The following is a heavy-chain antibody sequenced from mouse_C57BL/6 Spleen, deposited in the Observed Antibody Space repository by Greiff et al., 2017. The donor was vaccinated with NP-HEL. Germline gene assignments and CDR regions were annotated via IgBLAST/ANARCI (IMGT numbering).Heavy chain of an antibody. V-gene: IGHV1-76*01. CDR1: GYTFTDYY. CDR2: IYPGSGNT. Sequence: QVQLQQSGAELVRPGASVKLSCKASGYTFTDYYINWVKQRPGQGLEWIARIYPGSGNTYYNEKFKGKATLTAEKSSSTAYMQLSSLTSEDSAVYFCARSGTMTRDWYFDVWGTGTTVTVSS. D-gene: IGHD2-4*01. J-gene: IGHJ1*03. CDR3: ARSGTMTRDWYFDV.